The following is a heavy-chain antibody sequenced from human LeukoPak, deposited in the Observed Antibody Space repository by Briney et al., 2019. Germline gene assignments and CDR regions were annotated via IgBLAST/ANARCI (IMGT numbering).Heavy chain of an antibody. D-gene: IGHD6-13*01. CDR3: ARTGPYSSSWYPSDAFDI. V-gene: IGHV4-39*07. CDR1: GGSISSSSYY. Sequence: SETLSLTCTVSGGSISSSSYYWGWIRQPPGKGLEWIGSIYYSGSTYYNPSLKSRVTISVDTSKNQFSLKLSSVTAADTAVYYCARTGPYSSSWYPSDAFDIWGQGTMVTVSS. J-gene: IGHJ3*02. CDR2: IYYSGST.